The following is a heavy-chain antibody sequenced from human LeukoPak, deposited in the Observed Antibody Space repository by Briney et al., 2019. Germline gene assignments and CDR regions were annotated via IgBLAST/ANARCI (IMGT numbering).Heavy chain of an antibody. J-gene: IGHJ5*02. CDR2: IYYSGST. Sequence: SETLSLTCTVSGGSISSYYWSWTRQPPGKGLEWIGYIYYSGSTNYNPSLKSRVTISVDTSKNQFSLKLSSVTAADTAVYYCAREETANNWFDPWGQGTLVTVSS. V-gene: IGHV4-59*01. D-gene: IGHD5-24*01. CDR3: AREETANNWFDP. CDR1: GGSISSYY.